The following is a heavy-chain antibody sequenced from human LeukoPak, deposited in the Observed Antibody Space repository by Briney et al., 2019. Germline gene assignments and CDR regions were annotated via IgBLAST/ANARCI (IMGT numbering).Heavy chain of an antibody. V-gene: IGHV3-30*03. Sequence: GRSLRLSCAASGFTFSSYGMHWVRQAPGKGLEWVAVISYDGSNKYYADSVKGRFTISRDNSKNTLYLQMNSLRAEDTAVYYCARQVSCDTTTCYAGMPPDYWGQGTLVTVSS. CDR2: ISYDGSNK. J-gene: IGHJ4*02. CDR1: GFTFSSYG. D-gene: IGHD2-2*01. CDR3: ARQVSCDTTTCYAGMPPDY.